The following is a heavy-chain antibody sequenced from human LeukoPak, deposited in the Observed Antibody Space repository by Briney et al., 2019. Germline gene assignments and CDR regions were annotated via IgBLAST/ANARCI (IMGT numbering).Heavy chain of an antibody. J-gene: IGHJ3*02. CDR2: ISWNSGSI. Sequence: GGSLRLSCAASGFTFDDYAMHWVRQAPGKGLEWVSGISWNSGSIGYADSVKGRFTISRDNAKNSLYLQMNSLRAEDTALYYCAKGGTGDGAFDIWGQGTMVTVSS. CDR1: GFTFDDYA. D-gene: IGHD7-27*01. V-gene: IGHV3-9*01. CDR3: AKGGTGDGAFDI.